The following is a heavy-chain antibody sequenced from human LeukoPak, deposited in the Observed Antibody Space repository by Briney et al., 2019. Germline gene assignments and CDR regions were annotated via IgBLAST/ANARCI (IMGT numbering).Heavy chain of an antibody. CDR3: AKDLSWNDGSEDY. D-gene: IGHD1-1*01. V-gene: IGHV3-23*01. CDR2: ITSSGDKT. CDR1: GVTFSSYW. J-gene: IGHJ4*02. Sequence: GGSLRLSCAASGVTFSSYWMSWVRQAPGKGLEWVSTITSSGDKTYDADSVKGRFTLSRDNSKNTVYLQMNSLRAEDTAVYYCAKDLSWNDGSEDYWGQGTLVTVSS.